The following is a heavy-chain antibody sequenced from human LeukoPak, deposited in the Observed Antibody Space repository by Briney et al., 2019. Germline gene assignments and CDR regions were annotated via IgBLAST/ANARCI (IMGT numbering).Heavy chain of an antibody. CDR2: IFYSGST. J-gene: IGHJ1*01. CDR3: ARLKYYYDASGYRAEYFQH. V-gene: IGHV4-59*01. CDR1: GGSISSYY. D-gene: IGHD3-22*01. Sequence: SETLSLTCTVSGGSISSYYWSWIRQPPGKGLECIGYIFYSGSTNYNPSLKSRVTISVYTSKNQFSLKLSSVTAADTAVYYCARLKYYYDASGYRAEYFQHWGQGTLVTVSS.